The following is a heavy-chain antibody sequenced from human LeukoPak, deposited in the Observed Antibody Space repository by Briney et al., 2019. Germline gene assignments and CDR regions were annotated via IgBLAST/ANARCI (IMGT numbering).Heavy chain of an antibody. CDR3: ASRGSGASLEYYFDL. J-gene: IGHJ2*01. D-gene: IGHD1-14*01. Sequence: PSETLSLTCTVSGGSISSYYWSWIRQPPGKGLEYIGYIYYSGNTNSNPSLNSRVTISVDTSKNQFSLKLSSLTAADTAVYYCASRGSGASLEYYFDLWGRGTLVTVSS. CDR1: GGSISSYY. CDR2: IYYSGNT. V-gene: IGHV4-59*08.